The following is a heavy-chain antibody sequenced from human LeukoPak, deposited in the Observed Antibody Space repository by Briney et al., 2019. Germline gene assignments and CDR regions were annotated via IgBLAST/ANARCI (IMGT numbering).Heavy chain of an antibody. D-gene: IGHD5-24*01. CDR1: GFTFSSYW. J-gene: IGHJ2*01. V-gene: IGHV3-7*01. CDR2: IKQDGSEK. CDR3: ARARGDGYQWYFDL. Sequence: GGALRLSCAASGFTFSSYWMNWVRQAPGKGLEWVANIKQDGSEKNYVDFVKGRFTISRDNAKNSLDLQMNSLRAEDTAMYYCARARGDGYQWYFDLWGRGTLVTVSS.